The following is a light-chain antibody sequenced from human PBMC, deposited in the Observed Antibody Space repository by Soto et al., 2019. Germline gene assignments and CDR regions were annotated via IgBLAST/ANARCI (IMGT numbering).Light chain of an antibody. J-gene: IGKJ3*01. CDR1: QSVSSN. CDR3: QQYNNFS. V-gene: IGKV3-15*01. Sequence: EIVMTQSPATLSVSPGERATLSCRASQSVSSNLAWYQQKPGQAPRLLIYGASTRATGIPARFSGSGSGTEFTLTLSSLQSEDFAVYYCQQYNNFSFGPGTKVDIK. CDR2: GAS.